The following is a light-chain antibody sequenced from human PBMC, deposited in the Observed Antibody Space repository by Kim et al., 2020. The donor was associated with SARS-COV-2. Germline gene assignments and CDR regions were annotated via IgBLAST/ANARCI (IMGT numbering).Light chain of an antibody. CDR2: AAS. CDR1: QSISSY. Sequence: DIQMTHSPSSLSASVGDRATITCRASQSISSYLNWYQQKPGKAPKLLIYAASSLQSGVPSRFSGSGSGTDFTLTISSLQPEDYATYYCQQSYSTPYTFGQGTKLEI. J-gene: IGKJ2*01. V-gene: IGKV1-39*01. CDR3: QQSYSTPYT.